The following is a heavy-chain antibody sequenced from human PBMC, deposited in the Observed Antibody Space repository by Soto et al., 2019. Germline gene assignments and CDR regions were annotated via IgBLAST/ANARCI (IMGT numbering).Heavy chain of an antibody. CDR3: AKCGSGCYEVLGYFDY. CDR1: GFTFSSYA. D-gene: IGHD6-19*01. Sequence: EVQLLESGGGLVQPGGSLRLSCAASGFTFSSYAMSWVRQAPGKGLEWVSAISGSGGSTYYADSVKGRFTISRDNSKNTLYLQMNSLRAEDTAVYYCAKCGSGCYEVLGYFDYWGQGTLVTVSS. CDR2: ISGSGGST. V-gene: IGHV3-23*01. J-gene: IGHJ4*02.